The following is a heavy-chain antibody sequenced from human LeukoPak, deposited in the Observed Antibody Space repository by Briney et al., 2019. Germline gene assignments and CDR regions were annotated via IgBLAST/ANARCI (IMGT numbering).Heavy chain of an antibody. V-gene: IGHV3-7*01. J-gene: IGHJ4*02. CDR1: GFTFSTYW. CDR2: IKQDGSEK. CDR3: ARDSAGNDY. Sequence: RGSLRLSCAASGFTFSTYWMSWVRQAPGKGLEWVANIKQDGSEKYYVDSVKGRFTISRDNAKNSLYLQMNSLRAEDTAMYYCARDSAGNDYWGQGTLATVSS. D-gene: IGHD6-13*01.